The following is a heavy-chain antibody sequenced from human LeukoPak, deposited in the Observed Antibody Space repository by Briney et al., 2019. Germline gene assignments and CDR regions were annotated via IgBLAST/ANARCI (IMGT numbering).Heavy chain of an antibody. CDR1: GYTFTNYY. D-gene: IGHD3-16*02. CDR3: ARGGYRQLAYFDY. Sequence: GASVKVSCKASGYTFTNYYMHWVRQAPGQGLEWMGIINPSGGSTTYAQKFQGRVTMTRDTSTSTVYMELSSLRAEDTALYYCARGGYRQLAYFDYWGQGALVTVSS. CDR2: INPSGGST. J-gene: IGHJ4*02. V-gene: IGHV1-46*01.